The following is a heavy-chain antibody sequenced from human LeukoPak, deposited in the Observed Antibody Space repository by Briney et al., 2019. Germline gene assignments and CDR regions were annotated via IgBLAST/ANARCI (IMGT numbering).Heavy chain of an antibody. Sequence: GGSLRLSCAASGFTFSSYAMTWIRQAPGKGLEWVSHISDSGGSTDYADSVKGRFTISRDNSKNTLYLQMSSLRVEDTAVYYCAKDIPRSGWAFDYWGQGTLVTVSS. J-gene: IGHJ4*02. CDR2: ISDSGGST. V-gene: IGHV3-23*01. CDR3: AKDIPRSGWAFDY. CDR1: GFTFSSYA. D-gene: IGHD6-25*01.